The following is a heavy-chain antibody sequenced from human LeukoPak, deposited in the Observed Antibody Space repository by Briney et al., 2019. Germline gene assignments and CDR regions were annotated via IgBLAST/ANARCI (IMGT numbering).Heavy chain of an antibody. Sequence: ASVTVSCKVSEYALTELSIHWVRQTPGKGLECMGGFDPEAGETVYAQKFQGRVTMTEDTSTDTAYMELRSLTSDDTAVYYCARQGHLVIVPAAIPKGYYMVVWGKGTTVTVSS. CDR1: EYALTELS. D-gene: IGHD2-2*01. CDR3: ARQGHLVIVPAAIPKGYYMVV. J-gene: IGHJ6*03. CDR2: FDPEAGET. V-gene: IGHV1-24*01.